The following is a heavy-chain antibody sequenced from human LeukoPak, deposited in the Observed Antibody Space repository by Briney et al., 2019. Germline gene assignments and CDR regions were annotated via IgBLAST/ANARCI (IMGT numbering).Heavy chain of an antibody. D-gene: IGHD4-23*01. J-gene: IGHJ4*02. Sequence: KPGGSLRLSCAASGFTFSDYYMSWIRQAPGKGLEWVSYIGGNSYYTNYADSVKGRFTISRDNAKNSLYLQMNSLRAEDTAVYYCARGDGGNRAFDYWGQGTLVTVSS. V-gene: IGHV3-11*05. CDR2: IGGNSYYT. CDR1: GFTFSDYY. CDR3: ARGDGGNRAFDY.